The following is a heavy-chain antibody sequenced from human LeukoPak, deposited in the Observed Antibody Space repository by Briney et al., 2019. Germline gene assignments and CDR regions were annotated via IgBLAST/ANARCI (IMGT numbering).Heavy chain of an antibody. D-gene: IGHD3-3*01. CDR2: ISGSGGST. J-gene: IGHJ4*02. CDR1: GFTFSSYA. CDR3: ARDDYDSWPVSYFDY. V-gene: IGHV3-23*01. Sequence: GGSLRLSCAASGFTFSSYAMSWVRQAPGKGLEWVSAISGSGGSTYYADSVKGRFTISRDNSKNTLYLQMNSLRAEDTAVYYCARDDYDSWPVSYFDYWGQGTLVTVSS.